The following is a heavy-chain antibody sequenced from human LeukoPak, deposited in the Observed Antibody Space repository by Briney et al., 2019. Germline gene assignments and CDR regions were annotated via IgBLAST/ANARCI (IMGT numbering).Heavy chain of an antibody. D-gene: IGHD6-19*01. CDR3: ARDSSGQKSHY. CDR2: ISSSSSTI. Sequence: GGSLRLSCAASGFTFSSYSMNWVRQAPGKGLEWVSYISSSSSTIYYADSVKGRFTISRDNAKNSLYLQMSSLRAEDTAVYYCARDSSGQKSHYWGQGTLVTVSS. J-gene: IGHJ4*02. CDR1: GFTFSSYS. V-gene: IGHV3-48*04.